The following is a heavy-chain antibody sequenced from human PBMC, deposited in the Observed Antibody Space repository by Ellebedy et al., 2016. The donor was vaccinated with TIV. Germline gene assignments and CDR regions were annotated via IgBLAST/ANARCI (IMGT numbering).Heavy chain of an antibody. V-gene: IGHV1-69*04. CDR2: IIPILGIA. CDR1: GGTFSSYA. CDR3: ARVSRANAEAFDI. J-gene: IGHJ3*02. Sequence: SVKVSXXASGGTFSSYAISWVRQAPGQGLEWMGRIIPILGIANYAQKFQGRVTITADKSTSTAYMELSSLRSEDTAVYYCARVSRANAEAFDIWGQGTMVTVSS.